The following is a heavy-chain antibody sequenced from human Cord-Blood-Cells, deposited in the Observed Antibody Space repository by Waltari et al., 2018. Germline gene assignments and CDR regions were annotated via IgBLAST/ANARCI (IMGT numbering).Heavy chain of an antibody. Sequence: EVQLVESGGSLVQPGGSLRLSCAASGFTFSSYAMHWVRQAPGKGLEYVSAISSNVGSTYYANSVKGRFTISRDNSKNTLYLQMGSLRAEDMAVYYCARGDGGFDYWGQGTLVTVSS. J-gene: IGHJ4*02. D-gene: IGHD3-16*01. CDR3: ARGDGGFDY. V-gene: IGHV3-64*01. CDR2: ISSNVGST. CDR1: GFTFSSYA.